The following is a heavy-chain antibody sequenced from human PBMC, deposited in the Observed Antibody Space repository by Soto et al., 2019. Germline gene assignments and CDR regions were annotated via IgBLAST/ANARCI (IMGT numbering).Heavy chain of an antibody. D-gene: IGHD1-1*01. V-gene: IGHV4-31*02. J-gene: IGHJ3*02. CDR2: IYYSGNT. CDR3: AQALVFTGGDGFDI. CDR1: GGSITTGGRY. Sequence: QVRLQEWGPGLVKPSQTLSLTCSVSGGSITTGGRYWSWIRPLPGQGLEWIGDIYYSGNTYYNASLKSRVTISVEAAKNQFSLKLSSVTAADTAVYYCAQALVFTGGDGFDIWGQGRLVTVSS.